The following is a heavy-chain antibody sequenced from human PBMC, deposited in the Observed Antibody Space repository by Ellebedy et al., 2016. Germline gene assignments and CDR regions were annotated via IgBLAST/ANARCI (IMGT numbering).Heavy chain of an antibody. CDR2: ISGSVNNT. J-gene: IGHJ4*02. Sequence: GESLKISCAASGFTFSTYGMTWVRQAPGKGLEWVSGISGSVNNTYYADSVKGRFTISRDNSKNTLYLQMNSLRAEDTTVYYCAKGGWLEYWGQGTLITVSS. CDR3: AKGGWLEY. D-gene: IGHD6-19*01. CDR1: GFTFSTYG. V-gene: IGHV3-23*01.